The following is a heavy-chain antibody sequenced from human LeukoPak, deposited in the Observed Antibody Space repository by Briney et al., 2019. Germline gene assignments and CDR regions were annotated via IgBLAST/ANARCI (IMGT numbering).Heavy chain of an antibody. V-gene: IGHV3-23*01. J-gene: IGHJ6*02. CDR1: GFTFSNYA. CDR3: ARGHGSV. CDR2: IGGGGVST. Sequence: GGSLRLSCAASGFTFSNYAMSWVRQAPGKGLECVSVIGGGGVSTSYADSVKGRFTISRDNAKNTLFLQMNSLRAEDTGLYYCARGHGSVWGQGTTVTASS. D-gene: IGHD3-10*01.